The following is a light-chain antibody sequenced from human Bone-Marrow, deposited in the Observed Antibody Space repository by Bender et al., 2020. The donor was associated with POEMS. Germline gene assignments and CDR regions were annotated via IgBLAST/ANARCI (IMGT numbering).Light chain of an antibody. CDR2: EVS. V-gene: IGLV2-14*01. CDR1: SSDVGDDFF. J-gene: IGLJ3*02. Sequence: SALTQPASVSGSPGQSITISCTGTSSDVGDDFFVSWYQQHPGKAPKLIIYEVSKRPSGIPDRFSGSKSGNTAFLTISGLQAEDEGDYYCSSYTSSGIHWVFGGGTKLTVL. CDR3: SSYTSSGIHWV.